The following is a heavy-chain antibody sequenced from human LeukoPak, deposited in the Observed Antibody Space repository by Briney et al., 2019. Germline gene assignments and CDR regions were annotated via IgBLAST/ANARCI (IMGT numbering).Heavy chain of an antibody. CDR1: GYTFTSYY. J-gene: IGHJ6*02. CDR2: INPSGGST. Sequence: ASVKVFCKASGYTFTSYYMHWVRQAPGQGLEWMGIINPSGGSTSYAQKFQGRVTMTRDTSTSTVYMELSSLRSEDTAVYYCASWSLGGGRDGYNSNYYYGMDVWGQGTTVTVSS. CDR3: ASWSLGGGRDGYNSNYYYGMDV. D-gene: IGHD5-24*01. V-gene: IGHV1-46*01.